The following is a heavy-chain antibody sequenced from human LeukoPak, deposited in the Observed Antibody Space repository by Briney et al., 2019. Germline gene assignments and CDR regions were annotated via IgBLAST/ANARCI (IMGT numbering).Heavy chain of an antibody. J-gene: IGHJ4*02. V-gene: IGHV4-39*01. CDR1: GGSISGSNYY. CDR3: ADTSGYYSFDF. D-gene: IGHD3-22*01. CDR2: IYYSGNT. Sequence: PSETLSLTCTVSGGSISGSNYYWGWIRQPPGKGLEWIGSIYYSGNTYYNPSLKSRVIISVDTSKNQFSLNLTSVTAADTAVYYCADTSGYYSFDFWGQGILVTVSS.